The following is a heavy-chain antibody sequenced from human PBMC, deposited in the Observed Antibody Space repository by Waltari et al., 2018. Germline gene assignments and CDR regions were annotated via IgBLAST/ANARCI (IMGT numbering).Heavy chain of an antibody. CDR2: SRNKARNYIT. V-gene: IGHV3-72*01. J-gene: IGHJ4*02. Sequence: EVQLVESGGNLVQPGGSLRLSCAASGFPFSDYDMDWARPAPEKGLGWVGRSRNKARNYITEYAASVKGRFSISRDASKNSLYLQLNSLKTEDTAVYYCARDSDGDSNLDYWGQGTLVAVSS. CDR1: GFPFSDYD. CDR3: ARDSDGDSNLDY. D-gene: IGHD2-21*02.